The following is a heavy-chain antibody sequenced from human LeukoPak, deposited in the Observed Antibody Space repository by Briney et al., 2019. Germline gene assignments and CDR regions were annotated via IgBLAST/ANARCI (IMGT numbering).Heavy chain of an antibody. CDR1: GGSLSGYY. CDR2: INHSGST. V-gene: IGHV4-34*01. D-gene: IGHD3-10*01. Sequence: PSETLSLTCAVYGGSLSGYYWSWIRQPPGKGLEWIGEINHSGSTNYNPSLKSRVTISVDTSKNQFSLKLSSVAAADTAVYYCARARTLLWFGELFFWGQGTLVTVSS. J-gene: IGHJ4*02. CDR3: ARARTLLWFGELFF.